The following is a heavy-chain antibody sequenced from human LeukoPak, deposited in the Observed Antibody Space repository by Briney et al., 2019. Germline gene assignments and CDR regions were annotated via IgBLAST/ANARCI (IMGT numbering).Heavy chain of an antibody. CDR3: TRRRGYSYDY. V-gene: IGHV4-59*08. D-gene: IGHD5-18*01. Sequence: SGTLSLTCGVSGGSISSYYWSWIRQPPGKGLEWIGYIYYSGSTNYNPSLKSRVTISVDTSKNQFSLKLSSVTAADTAVYYCTRRRGYSYDYWGQGTLVTVSS. J-gene: IGHJ4*02. CDR2: IYYSGST. CDR1: GGSISSYY.